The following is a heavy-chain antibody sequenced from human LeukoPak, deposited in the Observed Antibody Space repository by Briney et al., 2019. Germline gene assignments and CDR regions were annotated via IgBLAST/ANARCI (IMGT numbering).Heavy chain of an antibody. D-gene: IGHD6-6*01. Sequence: SETLSLTCTVSGGSITRSSYHWGWIRQPPGKGLEWIGSIYYSGTTYYNPSLKSRVTILVDTSKNQFSLRLSSVNAADTAVYYCAGYSSSRSGFDPWGQGTLVTVSS. CDR2: IYYSGTT. CDR3: AGYSSSRSGFDP. V-gene: IGHV4-39*07. J-gene: IGHJ5*02. CDR1: GGSITRSSYH.